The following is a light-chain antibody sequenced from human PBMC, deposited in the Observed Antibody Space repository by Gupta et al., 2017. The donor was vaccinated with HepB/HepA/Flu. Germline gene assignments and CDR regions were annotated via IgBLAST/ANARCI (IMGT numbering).Light chain of an antibody. J-gene: IGKJ3*01. CDR3: QKDISAPFT. CDR1: QGINNY. V-gene: IGKV1-27*01. CDR2: ATS. Sequence: DIQMTQSPSSLSASVGDRVTITCRTSQGINNYLAWYQQKPGKVPKLLIYATSALHSGVPSRFSGSGSGTDFTLTISSLQPEDVATYYCQKDISAPFTFGPGTKVDIK.